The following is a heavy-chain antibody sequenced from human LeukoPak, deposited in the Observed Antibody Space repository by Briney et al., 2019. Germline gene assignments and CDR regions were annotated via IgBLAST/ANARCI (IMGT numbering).Heavy chain of an antibody. J-gene: IGHJ4*02. CDR3: ARGRYCSGGSRHYFDY. D-gene: IGHD2-15*01. CDR1: GLTFSSYW. CDR2: IKHDGSEN. Sequence: GGSLRLSCAASGLTFSSYWMNWVRQAPGKGLEWVANIKHDGSENYYVDSVKGRFTISRDNAKNSLYLQMNSLRAEDTAVYYCARGRYCSGGSRHYFDYWGQGTLVTVSS. V-gene: IGHV3-7*01.